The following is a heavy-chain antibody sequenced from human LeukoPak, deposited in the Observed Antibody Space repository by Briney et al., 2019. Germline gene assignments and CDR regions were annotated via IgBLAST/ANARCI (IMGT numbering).Heavy chain of an antibody. CDR1: GFSISDYY. J-gene: IGHJ6*02. CDR2: ISGSGSDL. Sequence: PGGSLRLSCVACGFSISDYYMSWIRQAPGRGLEWISYISGSGSDLYYADSVKGRFTISRDNANNSLYLQMNSLRAEDTAVYYCARSIGYYYTMDVWGQGTTVTVSS. V-gene: IGHV3-11*01. CDR3: ARSIGYYYTMDV. D-gene: IGHD3-22*01.